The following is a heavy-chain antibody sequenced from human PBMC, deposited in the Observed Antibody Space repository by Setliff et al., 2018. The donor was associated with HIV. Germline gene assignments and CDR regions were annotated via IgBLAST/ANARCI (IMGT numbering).Heavy chain of an antibody. CDR2: ISAYNGNT. J-gene: IGHJ6*03. D-gene: IGHD2-2*02. CDR3: ARSRYQLLYDMDV. Sequence: ASVKVSCKASGYTFTSYGISWVRQAPGQGLEWMGWISAYNGNTNYAQKLQGRVTISRNTSISTAYMELSSLTSEDTAVYFCARSRYQLLYDMDVWGKGTTVTVSS. CDR1: GYTFTSYG. V-gene: IGHV1-18*01.